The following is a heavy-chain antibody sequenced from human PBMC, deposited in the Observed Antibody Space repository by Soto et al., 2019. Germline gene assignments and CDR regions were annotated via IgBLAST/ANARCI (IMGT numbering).Heavy chain of an antibody. CDR1: GGSISSYY. D-gene: IGHD3-22*01. CDR3: ARVEYYYDSSGYSGWFDP. Sequence: SETLSLTCTVSGGSISSYYWSWIRPPPGKGLEWIGYIYYSGSTNYNPSLKSRVTISVDTSKNQFSLKLSSVTAADTAVYYCARVEYYYDSSGYSGWFDPWGQGTLVTVSS. V-gene: IGHV4-59*01. CDR2: IYYSGST. J-gene: IGHJ5*02.